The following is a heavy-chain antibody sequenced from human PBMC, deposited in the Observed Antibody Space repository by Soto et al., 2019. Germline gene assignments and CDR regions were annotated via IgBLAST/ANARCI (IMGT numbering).Heavy chain of an antibody. CDR3: EAEMTFGKLSVV. CDR2: IFPKFGTT. Sequence: SVKVSFKASGDTDTNYVISWVRQAPGQGLEWMGGIFPKFGTTYSAQKLQDRLTITADESTSTVYMQLSSLRLDDTAVYYCEAEMTFGKLSVVWGQGTTVTVSS. D-gene: IGHD3-16*02. J-gene: IGHJ6*02. V-gene: IGHV1-69*13. CDR1: GDTDTNYV.